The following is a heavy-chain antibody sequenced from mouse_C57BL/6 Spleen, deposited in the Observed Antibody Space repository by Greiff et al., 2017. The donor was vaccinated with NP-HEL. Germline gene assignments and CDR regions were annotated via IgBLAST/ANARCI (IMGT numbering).Heavy chain of an antibody. J-gene: IGHJ2*01. CDR2: ISSGGSYT. D-gene: IGHD1-1*01. Sequence: EVQGVESGGDLVKPGGSLKLSCAASGFTFSSYGMSWVRQTPDKRLEWVATISSGGSYTYYPDSVKGRFTISRDNAKNTLYLQMSSLKSEDTAMYYCARHGITTVVAYPYFDYWGQGTTLTVSS. CDR3: ARHGITTVVAYPYFDY. CDR1: GFTFSSYG. V-gene: IGHV5-6*01.